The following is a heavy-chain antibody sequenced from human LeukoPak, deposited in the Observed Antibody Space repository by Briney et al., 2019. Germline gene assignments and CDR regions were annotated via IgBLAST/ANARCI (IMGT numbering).Heavy chain of an antibody. CDR2: INHSGST. D-gene: IGHD1-26*01. Sequence: SETLSLTCAVYGGSFSGYYWSWIRQPPGKGLEWIGEINHSGSTNYNPSLKSRVTISVDTSKNQFSLKLSSVTAADTAVYYCARDPSFGSSTAFDIWGQGTMVTVSS. CDR3: ARDPSFGSSTAFDI. V-gene: IGHV4-34*01. CDR1: GGSFSGYY. J-gene: IGHJ3*02.